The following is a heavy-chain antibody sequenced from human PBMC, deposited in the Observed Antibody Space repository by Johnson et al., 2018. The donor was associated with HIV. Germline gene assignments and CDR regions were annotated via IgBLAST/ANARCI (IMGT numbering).Heavy chain of an antibody. D-gene: IGHD3-3*01. CDR1: GFNFSDYY. V-gene: IGHV3-30*03. J-gene: IGHJ3*02. Sequence: QVQLVESGGGLVKPGGSLRLSCAASGFNFSDYYMSWIRQAPRKGLEWVAVISYDGSNKYYPDAVKGRFTISRNNSKNTLYLQMNSLRAEDTAVYYCARDKRDYDFWGGDAFDIWGQGTMVTVSS. CDR3: ARDKRDYDFWGGDAFDI. CDR2: ISYDGSNK.